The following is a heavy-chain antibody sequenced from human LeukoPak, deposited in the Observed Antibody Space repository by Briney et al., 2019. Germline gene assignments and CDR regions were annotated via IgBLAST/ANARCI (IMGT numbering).Heavy chain of an antibody. Sequence: SETLSLTCTVSGVSISSSSYYWGWIRQPPGKGLEWIGSIYYSGSTYYNPSLKSRVTISVDTSKNQFSLKLSSVTAADTAVYYCARGPVGAYYYYYMDVWGKGTTVTVSS. D-gene: IGHD1-26*01. CDR1: GVSISSSSYY. J-gene: IGHJ6*03. CDR3: ARGPVGAYYYYYMDV. V-gene: IGHV4-39*07. CDR2: IYYSGST.